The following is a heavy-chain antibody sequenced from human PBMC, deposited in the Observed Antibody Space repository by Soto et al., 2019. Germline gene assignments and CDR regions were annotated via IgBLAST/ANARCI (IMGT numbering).Heavy chain of an antibody. CDR1: GYTFTSYA. D-gene: IGHD2-2*02. CDR2: INAGNGNT. CDR3: ASPGRYCSSTSCYIGAFDI. Sequence: ASVKVSCKASGYTFTSYAMHWVRQAPGQRLEWMGWINAGNGNTKYSQKFQGRVTITRDTSASTAYMELSSLRSEDTAVYYCASPGRYCSSTSCYIGAFDIWGQGTMVTVSS. J-gene: IGHJ3*02. V-gene: IGHV1-3*01.